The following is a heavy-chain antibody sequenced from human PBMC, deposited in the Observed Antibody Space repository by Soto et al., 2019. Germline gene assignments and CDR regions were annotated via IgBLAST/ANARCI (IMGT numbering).Heavy chain of an antibody. Sequence: GGSLRLSCAASEFTLSSYSMNWVRQAPGKGLEWVSSISSSISYIYYADSVKGRFTISRDNAKNSLYLQMNSLRAEDTAVYYCARVLHNCTKGVCYDGGMDVWGQGTKVTVSS. CDR3: ARVLHNCTKGVCYDGGMDV. D-gene: IGHD2-8*01. V-gene: IGHV3-21*01. J-gene: IGHJ6*02. CDR2: ISSSISYI. CDR1: EFTLSSYS.